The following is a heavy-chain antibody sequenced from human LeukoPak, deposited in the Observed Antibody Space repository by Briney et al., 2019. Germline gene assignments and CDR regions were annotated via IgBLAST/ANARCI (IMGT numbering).Heavy chain of an antibody. CDR2: IYTSGST. Sequence: TLSLTCTVSGGSISSGSFYWSWIREPAREGLEWIGRIYTSGSTNYNPSLKSRVTISVDTSKNQFSLKLSSVTAADTAVYYCARDSVVSWFDPWGQGTLVTVSS. CDR3: ARDSVVSWFDP. D-gene: IGHD2-15*01. V-gene: IGHV4-61*02. J-gene: IGHJ5*02. CDR1: GGSISSGSFY.